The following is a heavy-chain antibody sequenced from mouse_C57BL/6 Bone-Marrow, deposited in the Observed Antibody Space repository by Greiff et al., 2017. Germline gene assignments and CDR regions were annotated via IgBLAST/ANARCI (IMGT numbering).Heavy chain of an antibody. CDR3: TGGLPYYYAMDY. J-gene: IGHJ4*01. D-gene: IGHD5-5*01. Sequence: EVKLEESGGGLVQPGGSMKLSCVASGFTFSNYWMNWVRQSPEQGLEWVAQIRLKSDNYATHYAESVKGRFTISRDDSKSSVYLQMNNLRAEDTGIYYCTGGLPYYYAMDYWGQGTSVTVSS. V-gene: IGHV6-3*01. CDR1: GFTFSNYW. CDR2: IRLKSDNYAT.